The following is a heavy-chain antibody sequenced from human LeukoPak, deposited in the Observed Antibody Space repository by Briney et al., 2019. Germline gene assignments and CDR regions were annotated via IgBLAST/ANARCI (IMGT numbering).Heavy chain of an antibody. CDR3: ATFYYYYYGMDV. CDR2: INHSGST. J-gene: IGHJ6*02. CDR1: GGSISSSSYY. V-gene: IGHV4-39*07. Sequence: PSETLSLTCTVSGGSISSSSYYWGWIRQPPGKGLEWIGEINHSGSTNYNPSLKSRVTISVDTSKNQFSLKLSSVTAADTAVYYCATFYYYYYGMDVWGQGTTVTVSS.